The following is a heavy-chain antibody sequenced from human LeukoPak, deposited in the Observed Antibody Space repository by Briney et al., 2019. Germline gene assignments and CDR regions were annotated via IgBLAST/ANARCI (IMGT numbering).Heavy chain of an antibody. CDR3: ARSRGVGFGELFH. CDR2: ISSSSSYI. Sequence: GGSLRLSCVASGFTFNNYAMSWVRQAPGKGLEWVSSISSSSSYIYYADSVKGRFTISRDNAKNSLYLQMNSLRAEDTAVYYCARSRGVGFGELFHWGQGTLVTVSS. V-gene: IGHV3-21*01. J-gene: IGHJ4*02. CDR1: GFTFNNYA. D-gene: IGHD3-10*01.